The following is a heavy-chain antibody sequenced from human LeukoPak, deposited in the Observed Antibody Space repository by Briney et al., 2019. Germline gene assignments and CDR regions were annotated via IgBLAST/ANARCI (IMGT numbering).Heavy chain of an antibody. V-gene: IGHV3-21*01. Sequence: GGSLRLSCAASGFTFSSYSMNWVRQAPGKGLEWVSSISSSSSYIYYADSVRGRFTISRDNAKNSLYLQMNSLRAEDTAVYYCASSPAVAGTGRGQGTLVTVSS. CDR1: GFTFSSYS. CDR2: ISSSSSYI. J-gene: IGHJ4*02. CDR3: ASSPAVAGTG. D-gene: IGHD6-19*01.